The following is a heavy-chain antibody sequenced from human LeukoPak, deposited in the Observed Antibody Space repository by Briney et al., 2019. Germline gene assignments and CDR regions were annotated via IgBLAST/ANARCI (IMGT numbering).Heavy chain of an antibody. V-gene: IGHV3-30-3*01. J-gene: IGHJ4*02. D-gene: IGHD4-17*01. CDR1: GFGFSSYS. CDR3: ARDPTAVSDEAQYYFDY. CDR2: ISYDGINK. Sequence: GGSLRLSCAASGFGFSSYSMHWVRQAPGKGLEWVALISYDGINKYNADSVKGRFTISRDNSKNTMYLQMNSLRVEDTAVYYCARDPTAVSDEAQYYFDYWGQGTLVTVSS.